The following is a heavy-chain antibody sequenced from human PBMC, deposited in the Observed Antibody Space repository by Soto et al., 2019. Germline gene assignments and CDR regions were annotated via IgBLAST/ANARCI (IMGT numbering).Heavy chain of an antibody. J-gene: IGHJ4*02. CDR2: ISYDGSNK. CDR1: GFSFSSYG. CDR3: VAGQYFFDY. V-gene: IGHV3-30*03. D-gene: IGHD6-19*01. Sequence: TGGSLRLSCAASGFSFSSYGVQWVRQAPGKGLEWVAVISYDGSNKYYADSVKDRFTISRDNSKKTLYLQMNSLRADDTAVYYCVAGQYFFDYCGQGTLVTVSS.